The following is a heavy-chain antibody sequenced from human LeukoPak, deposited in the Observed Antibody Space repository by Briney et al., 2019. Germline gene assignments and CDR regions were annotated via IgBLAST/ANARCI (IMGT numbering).Heavy chain of an antibody. D-gene: IGHD3-22*01. Sequence: GASVEVSCKASGYTFTSYAMNWVRQAPGQGLEWMGWINANTGNPTYAQGFTGRFVFSLDTSVSTAYLQISSLKAEDTAVYYCARQTDYYDSSGYYYGYWGQGTLVTVSS. CDR1: GYTFTSYA. CDR3: ARQTDYYDSSGYYYGY. V-gene: IGHV7-4-1*02. J-gene: IGHJ4*02. CDR2: INANTGNP.